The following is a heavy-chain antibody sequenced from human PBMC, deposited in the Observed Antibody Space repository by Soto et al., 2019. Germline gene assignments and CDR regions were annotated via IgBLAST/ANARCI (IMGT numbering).Heavy chain of an antibody. CDR1: GYTFTSYG. CDR3: ARDKLQWLAYKNFDY. V-gene: IGHV1-18*01. CDR2: ISAYNGNT. D-gene: IGHD6-19*01. Sequence: GASVKVSCKASGYTFTSYGISWVRQAPGQGLEWMGWISAYNGNTNYAQKLQGRVTMTTDTSTSTAYMELRSLRSDDTAVYYCARDKLQWLAYKNFDYWGQGTLVTSPQ. J-gene: IGHJ4*02.